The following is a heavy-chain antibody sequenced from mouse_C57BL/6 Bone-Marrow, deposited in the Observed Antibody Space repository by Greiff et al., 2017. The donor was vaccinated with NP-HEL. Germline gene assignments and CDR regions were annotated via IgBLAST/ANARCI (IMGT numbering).Heavy chain of an antibody. Sequence: EVMLVESGGGLVKPGGSLKLSCAASGFTFSDYGMHWVRQAPEKGLEWVAYISSGSSTIYYADTVKGRFTISRDNAKNTLFLQMTSLRSEDTAMYYCARREGDWYFDVWGTGTTVTVSS. J-gene: IGHJ1*03. V-gene: IGHV5-17*01. CDR3: ARREGDWYFDV. CDR1: GFTFSDYG. CDR2: ISSGSSTI.